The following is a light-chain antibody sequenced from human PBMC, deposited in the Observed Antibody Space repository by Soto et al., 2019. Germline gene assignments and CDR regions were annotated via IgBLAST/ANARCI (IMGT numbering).Light chain of an antibody. CDR1: SSDVGGYDY. J-gene: IGLJ1*01. CDR3: SSYTSGSTLYV. Sequence: QSALTQPASVSGSPGQSITISCTGSSSDVGGYDYVSWYQQHPGKAPKLMIYDVSNRPSGVSNRFSGSKSGNTASLTISGLQGEDEADYYCSSYTSGSTLYVFGTGTTLTVL. V-gene: IGLV2-14*03. CDR2: DVS.